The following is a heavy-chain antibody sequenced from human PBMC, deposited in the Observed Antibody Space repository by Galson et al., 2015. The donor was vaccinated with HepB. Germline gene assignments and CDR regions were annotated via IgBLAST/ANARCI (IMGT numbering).Heavy chain of an antibody. J-gene: IGHJ4*02. D-gene: IGHD6-19*01. CDR1: GLAFRKNG. V-gene: IGHV3-30*03. CDR3: GRGGLRAVAGTKGDY. CDR2: ISYDGSNK. Sequence: SLRLSCAASGLAFRKNGMHWVRQAPGQGLEWVAVISYDGSNKYYGDLVKGRFTISRDNSKNTLYLQMNSLRNEDTAVYYCGRGGLRAVAGTKGDYWGQGTLVTVSS.